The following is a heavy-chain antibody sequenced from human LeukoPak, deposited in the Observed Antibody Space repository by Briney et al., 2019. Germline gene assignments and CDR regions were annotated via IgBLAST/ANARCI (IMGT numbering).Heavy chain of an antibody. J-gene: IGHJ4*02. D-gene: IGHD3-22*01. CDR2: IYHSGST. CDR3: ARGDDSSGYYLPLFDY. CDR1: GGSISSGGYS. V-gene: IGHV4-30-2*01. Sequence: SETLSLTCAVSGGSISSGGYSWSWIRQPPGKGLEWIGYIYHSGSTYYNPSLKSRVTISVDRSKNQFSLKLSSVTAADTAVYYCARGDDSSGYYLPLFDYWGQGTLVTVSS.